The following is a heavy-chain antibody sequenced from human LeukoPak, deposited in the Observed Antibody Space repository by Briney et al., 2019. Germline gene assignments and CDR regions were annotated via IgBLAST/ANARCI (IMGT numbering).Heavy chain of an antibody. D-gene: IGHD6-19*01. CDR1: GYTFTGYY. CDR2: INPNSGGT. CDR3: ARDPRHSSGWYGFFPQDSAFDY. V-gene: IGHV1-2*02. J-gene: IGHJ4*02. Sequence: ASVKVSCKASGYTFTGYYMHWVRQAPGQGLEWMGWINPNSGGTNYAQKFQGRVTMTRDTSISTAYMELSRLRSDDTAVYYCARDPRHSSGWYGFFPQDSAFDYWGQGTLVTVSS.